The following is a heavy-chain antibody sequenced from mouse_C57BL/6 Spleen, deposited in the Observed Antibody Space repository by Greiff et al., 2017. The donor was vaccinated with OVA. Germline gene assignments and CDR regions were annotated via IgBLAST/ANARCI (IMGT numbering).Heavy chain of an antibody. J-gene: IGHJ4*01. CDR1: GFTFSDYG. Sequence: EVMLVESGGGLVKPGGSLKLSCAASGFTFSDYGMHWVRQAPEKGLEWVAYISSGSSTIYYADTVKGRFTISRDNAKNTLFLQMTSLRSEDTAMYYCARGIYYGNAMDYWGQGTSVTVSS. CDR2: ISSGSSTI. CDR3: ARGIYYGNAMDY. V-gene: IGHV5-17*01. D-gene: IGHD2-1*01.